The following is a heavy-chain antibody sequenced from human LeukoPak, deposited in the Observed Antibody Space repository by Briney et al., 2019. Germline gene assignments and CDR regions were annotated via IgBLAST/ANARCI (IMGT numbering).Heavy chain of an antibody. V-gene: IGHV1-18*01. CDR2: ISTYDGST. J-gene: IGHJ4*02. Sequence: ASVKVSCKASGYTFTSYGINWVRQAPGQGLEWMGWISTYDGSTKYAQKLRDRVTMLRDTSTSTAYMELRSLTSDDTAVYYCARDQPRRGPGNHDYWGQGTLVTVSS. CDR3: ARDQPRRGPGNHDY. D-gene: IGHD1-26*01. CDR1: GYTFTSYG.